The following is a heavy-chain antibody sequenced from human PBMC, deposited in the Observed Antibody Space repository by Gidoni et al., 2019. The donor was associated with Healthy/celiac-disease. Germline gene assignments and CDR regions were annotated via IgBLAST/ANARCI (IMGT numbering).Heavy chain of an antibody. CDR1: GITFRSYA. CDR2: ISGSGGST. V-gene: IGHV3-23*01. D-gene: IGHD6-19*01. Sequence: EVQLLESGGGLVQPGGSLRLSCSASGITFRSYAMSWVRQDPGKRLEWVSAISGSGGSTYYADSVKGQFTISRDNSKNTLYLQMNSLRAEDTAVYYCAKVGAVAGNNHDAFDIWGQGTMVTVSS. CDR3: AKVGAVAGNNHDAFDI. J-gene: IGHJ3*02.